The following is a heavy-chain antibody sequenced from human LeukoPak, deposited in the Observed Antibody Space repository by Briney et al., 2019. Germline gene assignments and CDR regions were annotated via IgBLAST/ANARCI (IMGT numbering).Heavy chain of an antibody. D-gene: IGHD2/OR15-2a*01. Sequence: GGSLRLSCAASGFTFSSYAMSWVRQAPGRGLEWVSTISESGGDTYDADSVKGRFTISRDNSKNTLYLHMNSLRAEDTAVYYCARKVLVGNKYFDYWGQGTLVTVSS. CDR1: GFTFSSYA. V-gene: IGHV3-23*01. CDR2: ISESGGDT. CDR3: ARKVLVGNKYFDY. J-gene: IGHJ4*02.